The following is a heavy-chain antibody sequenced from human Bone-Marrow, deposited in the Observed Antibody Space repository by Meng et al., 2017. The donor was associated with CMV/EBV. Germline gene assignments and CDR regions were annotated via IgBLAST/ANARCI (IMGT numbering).Heavy chain of an antibody. CDR2: INPNSGGT. D-gene: IGHD2-2*02. Sequence: ASVKVSCKASGYTFTGYYMHWVRQAPGQGLEWMGWINPNSGGTNYAQKFQGRVTMTRDTSISTAYMELSRLRSDDTAVYSCARVRGYCSSTSCYTPLGYWGQGTLVTVSS. V-gene: IGHV1-2*02. J-gene: IGHJ4*02. CDR3: ARVRGYCSSTSCYTPLGY. CDR1: GYTFTGYY.